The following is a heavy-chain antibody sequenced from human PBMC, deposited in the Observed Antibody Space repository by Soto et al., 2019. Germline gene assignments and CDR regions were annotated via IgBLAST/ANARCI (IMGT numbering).Heavy chain of an antibody. Sequence: QVQLVQSGAEVKKPGASVKVSCKASGYTFTSYAMHWVRQAPGQRLEWMGWINAGNGNTKYSQKFQGRVTITRDTAASTAYMELSSLRSEDTAVYYCARDYGDLGFDYWGQGTLVTVSS. J-gene: IGHJ4*02. D-gene: IGHD4-17*01. V-gene: IGHV1-3*01. CDR1: GYTFTSYA. CDR3: ARDYGDLGFDY. CDR2: INAGNGNT.